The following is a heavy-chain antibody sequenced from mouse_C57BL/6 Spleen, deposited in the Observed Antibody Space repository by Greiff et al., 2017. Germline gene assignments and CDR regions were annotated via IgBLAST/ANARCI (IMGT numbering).Heavy chain of an antibody. CDR3: ARGVDYEGFAY. J-gene: IGHJ3*01. CDR2: IYPGSGNT. CDR1: GYTFTDYY. Sequence: VKLMESGAELVRPGASVKLSCKASGYTFTDYYINWVKQRPGQGLEWIARIYPGSGNTYYNEKFKGKATLTAEKSSSTAYMQLSSLTSEDSAVYFCARGVDYEGFAYWGQGTLVTVSA. V-gene: IGHV1-76*01. D-gene: IGHD2-4*01.